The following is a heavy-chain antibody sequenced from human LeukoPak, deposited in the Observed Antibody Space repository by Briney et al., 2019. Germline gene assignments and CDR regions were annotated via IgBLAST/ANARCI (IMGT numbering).Heavy chain of an antibody. J-gene: IGHJ4*02. Sequence: ASVKVSCKASGYTFTSYAMHWVRQAPGQRLEWMGWINAGNGNTKYSQKFQGRVTMTTDTSTSTAYMELRSLRSDDTAVYYCARRVRVFDYWGQGTLVTVSS. V-gene: IGHV1-3*01. D-gene: IGHD2-21*01. CDR1: GYTFTSYA. CDR2: INAGNGNT. CDR3: ARRVRVFDY.